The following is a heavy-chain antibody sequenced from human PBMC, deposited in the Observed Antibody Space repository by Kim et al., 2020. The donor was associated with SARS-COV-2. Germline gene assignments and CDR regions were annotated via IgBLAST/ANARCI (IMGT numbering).Heavy chain of an antibody. CDR3: ARTRITMIVVVTHFDS. V-gene: IGHV4-31*02. J-gene: IGHJ4*02. D-gene: IGHD3-22*01. Sequence: SPTSRVTISVDTSKNQFALKLRSLPAADTAVYYCARTRITMIVVVTHFDSWGQGTLVTVSS.